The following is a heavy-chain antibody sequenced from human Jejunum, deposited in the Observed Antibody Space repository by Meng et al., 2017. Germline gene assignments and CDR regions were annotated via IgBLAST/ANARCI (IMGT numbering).Heavy chain of an antibody. CDR2: INLDGSGV. CDR1: GFTFSSYW. J-gene: IGHJ4*02. D-gene: IGHD4-17*01. Sequence: GGSLRLSCAASGFTFSSYWMYWVRQAPGKGLEWVASINLDGSGVYYVESVKGRFTISRDNAKNSLYLQMNSLRAEDTAVYYCARSTNYGDYVGGVDYWGQGTLVTVSS. CDR3: ARSTNYGDYVGGVDY. V-gene: IGHV3-7*01.